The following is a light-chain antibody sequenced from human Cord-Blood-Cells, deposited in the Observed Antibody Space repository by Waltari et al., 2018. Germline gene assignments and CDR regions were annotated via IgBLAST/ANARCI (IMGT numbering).Light chain of an antibody. V-gene: IGKV1-13*02. CDR2: DAS. CDR3: QQFNSYPLLT. Sequence: AIQLTQSPSSLSASVGDRVTITCRASQGISSALAWYQQKPGKAPKLLIYDASSLESGVPSRFSGSGSATDVTLTISSLQPEDFATYYCQQFNSYPLLTFGGGTKVEIK. J-gene: IGKJ4*01. CDR1: QGISSA.